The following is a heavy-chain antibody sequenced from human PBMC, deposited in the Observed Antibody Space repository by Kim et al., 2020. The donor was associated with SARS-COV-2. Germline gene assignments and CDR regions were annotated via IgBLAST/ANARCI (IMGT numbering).Heavy chain of an antibody. J-gene: IGHJ4*02. CDR2: INPSGGST. CDR3: ARGPPSIAVAGTGATDDY. V-gene: IGHV1-46*01. Sequence: ASVKVSCKASGYTFTSYYMHWVRQAPGQGLEWMGIINPSGGSTSYAQKFQGRVTMTRDTSTSTVYMELSSLRSEDTAVYYCARGPPSIAVAGTGATDDYWGQGTLVTVSS. D-gene: IGHD6-19*01. CDR1: GYTFTSYY.